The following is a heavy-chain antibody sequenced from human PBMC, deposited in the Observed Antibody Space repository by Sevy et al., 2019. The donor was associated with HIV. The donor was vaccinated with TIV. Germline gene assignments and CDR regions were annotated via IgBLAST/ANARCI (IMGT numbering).Heavy chain of an antibody. CDR3: ASDAALSNYYDSSGYPNAFDI. V-gene: IGHV3-21*01. Sequence: GGSLRLSCAASGFTFSSYSMNWVRQAPGKGLEWVSSISSSSSYIYYADSVKGRFTISSDNAKNSLYLQMNSLRAEDTAVYDGASDAALSNYYDSSGYPNAFDIWGQGTMVTVSS. CDR2: ISSSSSYI. CDR1: GFTFSSYS. J-gene: IGHJ3*02. D-gene: IGHD3-22*01.